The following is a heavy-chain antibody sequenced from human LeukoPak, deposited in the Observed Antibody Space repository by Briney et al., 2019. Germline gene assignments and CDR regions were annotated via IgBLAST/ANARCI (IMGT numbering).Heavy chain of an antibody. V-gene: IGHV4-34*01. CDR2: INHSGST. CDR3: ARHASSSGGPFVY. D-gene: IGHD1-26*01. CDR1: GGSFSGYN. J-gene: IGHJ4*02. Sequence: PSETLSLTCAVYGGSFSGYNWSWIRQPPAKGLEGIGEINHSGSTNYNPSLKSRVTISVDTSKNQFSLKLSSVTAADTAAYYCARHASSSGGPFVYWGQGTLVTVSS.